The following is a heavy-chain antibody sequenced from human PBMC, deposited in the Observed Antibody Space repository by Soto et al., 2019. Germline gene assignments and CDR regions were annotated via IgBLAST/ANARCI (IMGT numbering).Heavy chain of an antibody. CDR2: ISVSGGST. D-gene: IGHD2-2*01. CDR1: RFTFSSYA. V-gene: IGHV3-23*01. J-gene: IGHJ4*02. CDR3: AKDGYSITRNKQLDY. Sequence: PGGSLRLSCAASRFTFSSYAMCWVRQAPGKGLEWVSSISVSGGSTYYADSVKGRFTISRDNSKNTLYLQMNSLRAEDTAVYYCAKDGYSITRNKQLDYWGQVPLVTFSS.